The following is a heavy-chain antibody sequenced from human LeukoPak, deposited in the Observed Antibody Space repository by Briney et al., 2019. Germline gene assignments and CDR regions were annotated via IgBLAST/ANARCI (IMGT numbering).Heavy chain of an antibody. D-gene: IGHD6-19*01. CDR1: GFSFSSYG. Sequence: PGRSLRLSCVVSGFSFSSYGMHWVRQAPGKGLEWVAVISYDGSSKYYADSVKGRFTISRDNAKNSLYLQMNSLRAEDTAVYYCAREIGAGWLASFDYWGQGTLVTVSS. J-gene: IGHJ4*02. CDR2: ISYDGSSK. V-gene: IGHV3-30*03. CDR3: AREIGAGWLASFDY.